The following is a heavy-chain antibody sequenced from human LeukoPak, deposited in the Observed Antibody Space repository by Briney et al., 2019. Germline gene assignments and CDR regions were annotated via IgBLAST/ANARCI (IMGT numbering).Heavy chain of an antibody. D-gene: IGHD6-19*01. Sequence: GGSLRLSCAASGFTFSSYSMNWVRQAPGKGLEWVSSISSSSSYIYYADSVKGRFTISRDNAKNSLYLQMNSLRAEDTAVYYCARVRLGYSSGWYYFDYWGQGTLVTASS. V-gene: IGHV3-21*01. CDR3: ARVRLGYSSGWYYFDY. J-gene: IGHJ4*02. CDR1: GFTFSSYS. CDR2: ISSSSSYI.